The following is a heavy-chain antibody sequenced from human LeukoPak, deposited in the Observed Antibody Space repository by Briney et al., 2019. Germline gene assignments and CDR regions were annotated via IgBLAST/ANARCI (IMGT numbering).Heavy chain of an antibody. J-gene: IGHJ4*02. CDR3: ARAVWYSSSWFYFDF. CDR2: TYYRSKWHN. CDR1: GDSVSSNSAA. V-gene: IGHV6-1*01. D-gene: IGHD6-13*01. Sequence: SQTLSLTCAISGDSVSSNSAAWNWLRQSPSRGLEWLGRTYYRSKWHNAYAVSVKSRITVNPDTSKNQFSLQLNSVTPEDTAVYYCARAVWYSSSWFYFDFWGQGTLVTVSS.